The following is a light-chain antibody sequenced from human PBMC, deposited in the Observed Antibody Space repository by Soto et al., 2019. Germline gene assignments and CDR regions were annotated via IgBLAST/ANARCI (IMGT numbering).Light chain of an antibody. CDR1: QDISRW. CDR3: QQANSFPLT. J-gene: IGKJ4*01. V-gene: IGKV1-12*01. CDR2: GAS. Sequence: DIHMTQSPSSVSASVGYRFTITCRASQDISRWLAWYQRKPRKAPKLLIYGASSLSSGVPSRFSGSGSGTDFTLTISSLQPEDFARYYCQQANSFPLTFGGGTKVDIK.